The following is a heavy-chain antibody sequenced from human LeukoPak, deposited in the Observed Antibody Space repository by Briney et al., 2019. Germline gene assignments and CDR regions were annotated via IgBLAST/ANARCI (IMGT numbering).Heavy chain of an antibody. J-gene: IGHJ4*02. CDR1: GGSISSYY. CDR2: IYYSGST. Sequence: SETLSLTCTVSGGSISSYYWSWIRQPPGKGLEWIGCIYYSGSTNYNPSLKSRVTISVDTSNNQFSLKLTSLTAADTAVYYCARGRTGRTFSFDYWGQGTLVTVSS. CDR3: ARGRTGRTFSFDY. D-gene: IGHD3-3*02. V-gene: IGHV4-59*01.